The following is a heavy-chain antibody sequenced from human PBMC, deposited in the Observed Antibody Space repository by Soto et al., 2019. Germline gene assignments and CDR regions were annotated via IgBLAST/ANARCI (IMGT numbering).Heavy chain of an antibody. D-gene: IGHD1-26*01. CDR3: AKVSLGALTFTDYYYYGLDV. CDR1: GFTFSTYA. J-gene: IGHJ6*02. CDR2: ISGVGGST. V-gene: IGHV3-23*01. Sequence: LRLSCAASGFTFSTYAMNWVRQAPGKGLEWVSAISGVGGSTYYADSVKGRVTISRDNSKNTLYLQMNSLRAEDTAVYYCAKVSLGALTFTDYYYYGLDVWGQGTTVTVSS.